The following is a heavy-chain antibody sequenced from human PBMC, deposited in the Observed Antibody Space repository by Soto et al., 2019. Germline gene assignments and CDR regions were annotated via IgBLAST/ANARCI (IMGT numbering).Heavy chain of an antibody. V-gene: IGHV3-23*01. Sequence: PGGSLRLSCAASGFTFSNYAMTWVRQAPGKGLEWVSDVSASGSSTYYADSVKGRFTISRDNSKDTLYLQISSLRVEDTALYYCAKRHSSGFDYWGQGTLVTVSS. D-gene: IGHD6-19*01. J-gene: IGHJ4*02. CDR2: VSASGSST. CDR1: GFTFSNYA. CDR3: AKRHSSGFDY.